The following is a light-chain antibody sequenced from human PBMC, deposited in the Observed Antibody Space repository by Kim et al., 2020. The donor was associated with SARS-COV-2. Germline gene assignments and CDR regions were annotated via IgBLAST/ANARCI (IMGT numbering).Light chain of an antibody. V-gene: IGKV1-5*03. J-gene: IGKJ1*01. CDR3: QQYNRYPRT. CDR2: KAF. Sequence: DIQMIQSPSTLSASVGDRVTITCRASQIISSWLAWYQQKPGKAPKLLIYKAFSLESGVPSRFSGSGSGTEFTLTISSLQPDDFATYSCQQYNRYPRTFGQGTKVDIK. CDR1: QIISSW.